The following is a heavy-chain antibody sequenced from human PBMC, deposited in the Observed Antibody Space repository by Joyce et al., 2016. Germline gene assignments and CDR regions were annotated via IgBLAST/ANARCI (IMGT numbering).Heavy chain of an antibody. CDR1: GFIFDDFT. CDR3: AKDHRGAFDFDSSG. Sequence: EVQLVESGGAVVQPGGSLRLSCAASGFIFDDFTLYWVRQRPGKGLEWVSLISYNGGSTDYAESVKGRFTISRDNNKNSLYLQMSSLRFEDTAFYYCAKDHRGAFDFDSSGRGQGTLVTVSS. D-gene: IGHD3-22*01. V-gene: IGHV3-43*01. J-gene: IGHJ4*02. CDR2: ISYNGGST.